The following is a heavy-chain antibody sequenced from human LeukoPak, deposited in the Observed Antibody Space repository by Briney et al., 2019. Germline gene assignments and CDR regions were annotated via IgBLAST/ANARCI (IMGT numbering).Heavy chain of an antibody. Sequence: PGGSLRLSCAASGFAFSTYWMDWVRQAPGKGLEWVGNINQDGSVKHYVDSVRGRFTISRDNARNSVYLQMSALRVEDTAVYYCTGDFVFWGQGSLATASS. CDR3: TGDFVF. CDR1: GFAFSTYW. CDR2: INQDGSVK. J-gene: IGHJ4*02. V-gene: IGHV3-7*01. D-gene: IGHD3-3*01.